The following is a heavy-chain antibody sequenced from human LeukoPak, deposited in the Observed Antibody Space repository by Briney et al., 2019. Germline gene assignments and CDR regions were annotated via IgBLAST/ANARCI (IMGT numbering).Heavy chain of an antibody. J-gene: IGHJ4*02. CDR2: ISYDGSNK. Sequence: PGGSLRLSCAASGFTFSSYGMHWVRQAPGKGLEWVAVISYDGSNKYYADSVKGRFTISRDNSKNTLYLPMNTLRAEDTAVYYCPKGHCSSPSCYTGFGTLHYWGQEPLVRLSS. D-gene: IGHD2-2*01. CDR3: PKGHCSSPSCYTGFGTLHY. CDR1: GFTFSSYG. V-gene: IGHV3-30*18.